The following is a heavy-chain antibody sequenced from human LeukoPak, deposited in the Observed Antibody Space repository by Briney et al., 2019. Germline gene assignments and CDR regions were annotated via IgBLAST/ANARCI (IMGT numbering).Heavy chain of an antibody. Sequence: GGSLRLSCAASGFTFSSYDMHWVRQATGKGLEWVSAIGTAGDTYYPGSVKGRFTISRENAKNSLYLQMNSLRVDDTAIYYCARDWYHAIDYWGQGTLVTVSS. D-gene: IGHD2-2*01. J-gene: IGHJ4*02. CDR2: IGTAGDT. CDR1: GFTFSSYD. V-gene: IGHV3-13*01. CDR3: ARDWYHAIDY.